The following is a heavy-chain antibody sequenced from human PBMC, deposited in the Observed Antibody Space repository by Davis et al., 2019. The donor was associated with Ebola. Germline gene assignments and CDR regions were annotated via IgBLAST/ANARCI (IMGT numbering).Heavy chain of an antibody. CDR3: ARLTVTPIIGAFDI. J-gene: IGHJ3*02. D-gene: IGHD4-17*01. CDR1: GYTFTSYY. Sequence: AASVKVSCKASGYTFTSYYMHWVRQAPGQGLEWMGRIIPILGIANYAQKFQGRVTITADKSTSTAYMELSSLRSDDTAVYYCARLTVTPIIGAFDIWGQETMVTVSS. CDR2: IIPILGIA. V-gene: IGHV1-69*02.